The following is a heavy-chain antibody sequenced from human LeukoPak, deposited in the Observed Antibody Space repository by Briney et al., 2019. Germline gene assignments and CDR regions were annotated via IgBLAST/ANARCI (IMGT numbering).Heavy chain of an antibody. V-gene: IGHV4-59*01. Sequence: SETLSLTCTVSGGSISSYYWSWIRQPPGKGLEWIGYIYYSGSTNYNPSLKSRVTISLDTSKNQFSLKLSSVAAADTAVYYCARYLEYYYYMDVWGKGTTVTVSS. D-gene: IGHD3-3*01. CDR2: IYYSGST. J-gene: IGHJ6*03. CDR3: ARYLEYYYYMDV. CDR1: GGSISSYY.